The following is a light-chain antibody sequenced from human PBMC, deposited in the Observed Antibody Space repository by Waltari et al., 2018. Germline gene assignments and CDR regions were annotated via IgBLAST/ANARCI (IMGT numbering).Light chain of an antibody. V-gene: IGLV4-60*03. J-gene: IGLJ3*02. CDR1: TGHSSHI. CDR3: ETWDSRTLGV. CDR2: LEGSGSY. Sequence: QPVLTQSSSASASLGSSVKLTCTLSTGHSSHIIAWHQQQPGKAPRYLMKLEGSGSYNKGSGVPDRFSGSSSGADRYLTISNLQSEDEADYYCETWDSRTLGVFGGGTKLTVL.